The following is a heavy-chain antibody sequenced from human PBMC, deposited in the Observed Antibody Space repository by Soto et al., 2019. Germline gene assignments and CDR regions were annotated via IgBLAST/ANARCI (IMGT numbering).Heavy chain of an antibody. CDR2: IYYSGST. CDR3: ARSNIVVVPAEGYYYYYMDV. Sequence: SETLSLTCTVSGGSISSYYWSWIRQPPGKGLEWIGYIYYSGSTNYNPSLKSRVTISVDTSNNQFSLKLSSVTAADTAVYYCARSNIVVVPAEGYYYYYMDVCGKGTTVTVSS. CDR1: GGSISSYY. J-gene: IGHJ6*03. V-gene: IGHV4-59*01. D-gene: IGHD2-2*01.